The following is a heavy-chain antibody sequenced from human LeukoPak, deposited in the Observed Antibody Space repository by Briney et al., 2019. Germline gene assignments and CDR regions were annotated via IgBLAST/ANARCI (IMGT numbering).Heavy chain of an antibody. J-gene: IGHJ4*02. CDR2: INSDGSDT. CDR3: ARSSAVTTLSLTY. CDR1: GFTFSTYT. D-gene: IGHD4-17*01. V-gene: IGHV3-74*01. Sequence: GGSLRLSCAASGFTFSTYTMHWVRQAPGRGLVRVSRINSDGSDTTYADSVKGRFTISRDNAKNTLYLQMNSLRVEDTAVYYCARSSAVTTLSLTYWGLGTLVTVSS.